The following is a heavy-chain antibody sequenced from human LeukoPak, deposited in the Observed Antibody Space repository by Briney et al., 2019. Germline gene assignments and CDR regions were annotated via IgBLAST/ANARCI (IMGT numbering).Heavy chain of an antibody. J-gene: IGHJ4*02. CDR2: INPSGGST. CDR3: ARDLTNFDY. V-gene: IGHV1-46*01. D-gene: IGHD1-1*01. Sequence: ASVKVSCKASGYTFTSYYMHWVRQAPGQGLEWMGIINPSGGSTSYAQKFQGRVTMTRDTSTSTAYMELRSLRSDDTAVYYCARDLTNFDYWGQGTLVTVSS. CDR1: GYTFTSYY.